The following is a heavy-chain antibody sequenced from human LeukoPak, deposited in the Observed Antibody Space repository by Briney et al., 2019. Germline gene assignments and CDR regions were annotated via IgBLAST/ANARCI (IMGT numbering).Heavy chain of an antibody. CDR2: ISYDGSNK. CDR3: AKANYYGSGTPATYYMDV. V-gene: IGHV3-30*04. J-gene: IGHJ6*03. CDR1: GFTFSSYA. D-gene: IGHD3-10*01. Sequence: PGGSLRLSCAASGFTFSSYAMHWVRQAPGKGLEWVAVISYDGSNKYYADSVKGRFTISRDNSKNTLYLQMNSLRAEDTAVYYCAKANYYGSGTPATYYMDVWGKGTTVTISS.